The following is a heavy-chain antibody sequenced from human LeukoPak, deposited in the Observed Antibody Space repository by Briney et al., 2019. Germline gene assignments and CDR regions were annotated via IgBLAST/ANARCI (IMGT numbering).Heavy chain of an antibody. J-gene: IGHJ4*02. CDR1: GFTFSSYA. Sequence: PGGSLRLSCAASGFTFSSYAMHWVRQAPGKGLEWVAVISYDGSNKYYADSVKGRFTISRDNSKNTLYLQMNSLRAEDTAVYYRAKDLAYGSGSYLLDYWGQGTLVTVSS. CDR3: AKDLAYGSGSYLLDY. D-gene: IGHD3-10*01. CDR2: ISYDGSNK. V-gene: IGHV3-30*04.